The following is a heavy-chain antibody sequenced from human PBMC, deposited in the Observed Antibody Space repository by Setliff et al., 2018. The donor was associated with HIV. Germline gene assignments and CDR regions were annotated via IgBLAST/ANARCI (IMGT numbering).Heavy chain of an antibody. CDR1: GGSVGSGSYY. D-gene: IGHD3-10*01. CDR3: ARSIYGSGSYPLDY. CDR2: IYYSGST. J-gene: IGHJ4*02. Sequence: PSETLSLTCSVSGGSVGSGSYYWSWIRQSPGKGLEWLGYIYYSGSTTYNPSLKSRVTISVDTSKNQFSLELSSVTAADTAVYYCARSIYGSGSYPLDYWGQGILVTVS. V-gene: IGHV4-61*01.